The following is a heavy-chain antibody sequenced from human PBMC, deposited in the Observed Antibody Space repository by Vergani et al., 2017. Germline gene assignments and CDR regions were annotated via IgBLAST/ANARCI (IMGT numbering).Heavy chain of an antibody. Sequence: EVQPVESGGGLVKPGGSLRLSCTTSGFTFSSAWMSWVRQAPGKGLEWVARMRPKTDGETTDYAAPVKGRFTISRDDSKNTLYLQMNSLKTEDTAVYYCTTPTMWELRYYIDYCGQGTLVTVSS. CDR3: TTPTMWELRYYIDY. V-gene: IGHV3-15*01. CDR1: GFTFSSAW. J-gene: IGHJ4*02. CDR2: MRPKTDGETT. D-gene: IGHD3-9*01.